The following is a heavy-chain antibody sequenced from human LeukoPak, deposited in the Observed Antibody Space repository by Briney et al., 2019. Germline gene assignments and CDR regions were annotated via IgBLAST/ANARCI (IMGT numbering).Heavy chain of an antibody. CDR3: ARPGSGYYYGPFDY. CDR2: IIPTFGTA. D-gene: IGHD3-22*01. Sequence: ASVKVSCKASGGTFSTYAISWGRQAPGQRVEWMGGIIPTFGTANSAQKSQGRVTITTDESTSTAYMGLSSLRSEDTAVYYCARPGSGYYYGPFDYWGQGTLVTVSS. J-gene: IGHJ4*02. CDR1: GGTFSTYA. V-gene: IGHV1-69*05.